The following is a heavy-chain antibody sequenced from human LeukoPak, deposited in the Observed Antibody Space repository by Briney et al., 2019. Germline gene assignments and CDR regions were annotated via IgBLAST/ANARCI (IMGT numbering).Heavy chain of an antibody. J-gene: IGHJ4*02. D-gene: IGHD1-26*01. CDR1: GFTFSSYS. Sequence: KTGGSLRLSCAASGFTFSSYSMNWVRQAPGKGLEWVSSISSSSSYIYYADSVKGRFTISRDNAKNSLYLQMNSLRAEDTAVYYCARSGVGATNDYWGQGTLVTVSS. CDR2: ISSSSSYI. CDR3: ARSGVGATNDY. V-gene: IGHV3-21*01.